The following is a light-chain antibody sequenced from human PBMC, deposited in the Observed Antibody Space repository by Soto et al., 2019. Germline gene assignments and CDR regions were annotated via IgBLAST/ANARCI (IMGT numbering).Light chain of an antibody. V-gene: IGKV3-15*01. CDR2: GAS. CDR3: QQYNSWPRT. J-gene: IGKJ1*01. Sequence: EILMTQSPATLSASPGERATLSCRASQTFSSCLAWYQQKPGQAPRLLIYGASTRTTGIPARFSGSGSGTEFTLTISSLQSEDFAAYYCQQYNSWPRTFGQGTKVDIK. CDR1: QTFSSC.